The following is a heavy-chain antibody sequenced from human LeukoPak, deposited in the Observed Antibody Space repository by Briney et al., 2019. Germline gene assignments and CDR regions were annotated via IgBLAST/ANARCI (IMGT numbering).Heavy chain of an antibody. J-gene: IGHJ5*02. CDR1: GGSITNYY. Sequence: SETLSLTCTVSGGSITNYYWSWIRQPPGKGLEWIGYIYYSGTTNYNPSLKSRVTTSVDTSENQFSLKVNSVTAPDTAVYYCVRSRSGTYGWSHPGGEATLATVSS. CDR2: IYYSGTT. V-gene: IGHV4-59*01. CDR3: VRSRSGTYGWSHP. D-gene: IGHD3-3*01.